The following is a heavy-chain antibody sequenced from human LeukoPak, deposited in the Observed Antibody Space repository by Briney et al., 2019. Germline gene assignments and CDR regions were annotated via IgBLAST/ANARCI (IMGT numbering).Heavy chain of an antibody. J-gene: IGHJ1*01. CDR1: GYKFTSYW. CDR3: ARQYRAFYYDSSGYGY. Sequence: PGESLKISCKGSGYKFTSYWIGWVRQMPGKGLEWMGIIYPGDFDTRYSPSFQGQITISADKSISTAYLQWSSLNASDTAMYYCARQYRAFYYDSSGYGYWGQGTLVTVSS. CDR2: IYPGDFDT. D-gene: IGHD3-22*01. V-gene: IGHV5-51*01.